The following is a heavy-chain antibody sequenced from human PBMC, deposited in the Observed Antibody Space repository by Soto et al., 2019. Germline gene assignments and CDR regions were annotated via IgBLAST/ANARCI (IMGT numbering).Heavy chain of an antibody. CDR1: GYTFSSHG. V-gene: IGHV3-33*01. Sequence: GGSLRLSCAASGYTFSSHGMHWVRQAEGKGLEKVAAIWLHGSKKYYADTVKGRFTISRDDSKSALYLQMNSLRAEDTAVYYCAREGSGYYDFWSGYFGAPKYYYYGMDVWGQGTTVTVSS. CDR2: IWLHGSKK. D-gene: IGHD3-3*01. J-gene: IGHJ6*02. CDR3: AREGSGYYDFWSGYFGAPKYYYYGMDV.